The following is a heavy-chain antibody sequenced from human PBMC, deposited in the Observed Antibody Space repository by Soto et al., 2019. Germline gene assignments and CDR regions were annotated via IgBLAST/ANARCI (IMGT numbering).Heavy chain of an antibody. V-gene: IGHV4-34*01. CDR3: ARLTQGAGYYYGMDV. J-gene: IGHJ6*02. CDR1: GGYFSGYY. D-gene: IGHD6-19*01. Sequence: SETMSLTCAVDGGYFSGYYWSWIRQPPGKGLEWIGEINHSGSTNYNPSLKSRVTISVDTSKNQFSLKLSSVTAADTAVYYCARLTQGAGYYYGMDVWGQGTTVTVSS. CDR2: INHSGST.